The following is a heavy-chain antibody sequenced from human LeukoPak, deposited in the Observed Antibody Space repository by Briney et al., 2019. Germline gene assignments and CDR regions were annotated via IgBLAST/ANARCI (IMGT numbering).Heavy chain of an antibody. CDR2: MNPNSGNT. CDR1: GYTFTSYD. J-gene: IGHJ6*02. Sequence: ASVKVSCKDSGYTFTSYDINWVRQATGQGLEWMGWMNPNSGNTGYAQKFQGRVTMTRNTSISTAYMELSSLRSEDTAVYYCARVDRNYYYYYGMDVWGQGTTVTVSS. D-gene: IGHD3-9*01. CDR3: ARVDRNYYYYYGMDV. V-gene: IGHV1-8*01.